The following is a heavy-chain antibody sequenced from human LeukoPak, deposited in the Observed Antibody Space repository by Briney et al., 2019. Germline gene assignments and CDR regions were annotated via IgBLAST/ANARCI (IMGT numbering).Heavy chain of an antibody. CDR3: ARDPKEQLEAGISDY. J-gene: IGHJ4*02. V-gene: IGHV1-2*02. CDR1: GYTCTGYY. D-gene: IGHD1-1*01. CDR2: INPNSGGT. Sequence: GASVKVSCKASGYTCTGYYMHWVRQAPGQGLEWMGWINPNSGGTNYAQKFQGRVTMTRDTSISTAYMELSRLRSDDTAVYYCARDPKEQLEAGISDYWGQGTLVTVSS.